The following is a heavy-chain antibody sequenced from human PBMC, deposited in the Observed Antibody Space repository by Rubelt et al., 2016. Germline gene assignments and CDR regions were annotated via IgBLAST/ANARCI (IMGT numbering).Heavy chain of an antibody. Sequence: GTLRLSCAASGFAFSFYGMSWVRQAPGKGLEWVAGISGHSGSSTYYADSVKGRFTISRDNSNHKVYLQMNSLIAGDTAVYYCARDGLPDDYLYDSSAPPNDSWGRGTLVTVSS. CDR1: GFAFSFYG. CDR3: ARDGLPDDYLYDSSAPPNDS. D-gene: IGHD3-22*01. V-gene: IGHV3-23*01. J-gene: IGHJ4*02. CDR2: ISGHSGSST.